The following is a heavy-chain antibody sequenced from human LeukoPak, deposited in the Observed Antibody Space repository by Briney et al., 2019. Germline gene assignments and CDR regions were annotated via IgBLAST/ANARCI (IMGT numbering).Heavy chain of an antibody. CDR2: INWNGGST. D-gene: IGHD1-26*01. V-gene: IGHV3-20*04. CDR1: GFTFDDYG. Sequence: GGSLRLSCAASGFTFDDYGMSWVRQAPGKGLEWVSGINWNGGSTGYADSVKGRFTISRDNAKNSLYLQMNSLRAEDTALYYCARVRLVGATFAEAFDYWGQGTLVTVSS. J-gene: IGHJ4*02. CDR3: ARVRLVGATFAEAFDY.